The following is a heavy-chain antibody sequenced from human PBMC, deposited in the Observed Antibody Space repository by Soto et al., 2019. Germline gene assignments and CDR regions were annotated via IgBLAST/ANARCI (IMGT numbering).Heavy chain of an antibody. CDR3: AKDAVSGDGIWLLDS. J-gene: IGHJ5*02. V-gene: IGHV3-23*05. CDR1: GFTFSDYA. CDR2: LLRNGRNG. D-gene: IGHD3-3*01. Sequence: EVHLLESGGGLVQPGGSLRLSCVTSGFTFSDYAMTWARQAPGKGLEWVSSLLRNGRNGDYADSVRGRFTISSDTSAKSLYLQMDSLRAEDRAIYYCAKDAVSGDGIWLLDSWGQGTVVTVSS.